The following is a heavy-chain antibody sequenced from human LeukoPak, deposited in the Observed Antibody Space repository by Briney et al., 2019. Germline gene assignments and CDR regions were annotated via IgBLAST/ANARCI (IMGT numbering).Heavy chain of an antibody. D-gene: IGHD2-15*01. CDR2: IYYSGST. V-gene: IGHV4-30-4*01. Sequence: PSETLSLTCTVSGVSISSGDYYWTWIRQPPGKGLEWIGYIYYSGSTYYNPSLKSRIIISIDTSKNQFSLKLSSVTAADTAVYYCAREVVATETFDPWGQGTLVTVSS. CDR1: GVSISSGDYY. J-gene: IGHJ5*02. CDR3: AREVVATETFDP.